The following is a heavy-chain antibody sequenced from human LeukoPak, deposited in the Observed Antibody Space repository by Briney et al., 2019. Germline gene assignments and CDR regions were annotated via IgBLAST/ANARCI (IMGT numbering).Heavy chain of an antibody. D-gene: IGHD5-18*01. V-gene: IGHV1-69*13. J-gene: IGHJ4*02. CDR1: GGTFISYA. CDR2: IIPIFGTA. Sequence: SVKVSCKASGGTFISYAISWVRQAPGQGLEWMGGIIPIFGTANYAQKFQGRVTITADESTSTAYMELSSLRSEDTAVYYCARDNRGYSYGYFYFDYWGQGTLVTVSS. CDR3: ARDNRGYSYGYFYFDY.